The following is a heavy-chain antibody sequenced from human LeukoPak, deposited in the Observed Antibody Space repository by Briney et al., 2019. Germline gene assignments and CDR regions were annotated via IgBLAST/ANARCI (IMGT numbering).Heavy chain of an antibody. J-gene: IGHJ3*02. V-gene: IGHV3-23*01. Sequence: PGGSLRLSCTASGFSFSAYAMMWVRQAPGKGPEWVSAIRGSGVNTYYADSVKGRFTISRDNSKYTLFSQMNSLRAEDTAVYYCARDPNGDYIGAFDMWGPGTMVTVSS. D-gene: IGHD4-17*01. CDR2: IRGSGVNT. CDR1: GFSFSAYA. CDR3: ARDPNGDYIGAFDM.